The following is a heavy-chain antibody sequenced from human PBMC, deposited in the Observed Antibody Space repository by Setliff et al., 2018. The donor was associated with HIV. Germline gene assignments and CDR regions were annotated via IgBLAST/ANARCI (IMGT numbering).Heavy chain of an antibody. CDR2: INPSGGST. J-gene: IGHJ6*03. Sequence: ASVKVSCKASGYTFTSYYMHWVRQAPGQGLEWMGIINPSGGSTSYAQKFQGRVTMTRDTSTSTVYMELSSLRSGDTAVYYCACTYYYGSGSPGSYYYYMDVWGKGTTVTVSS. V-gene: IGHV1-46*01. CDR1: GYTFTSYY. D-gene: IGHD3-10*01. CDR3: ACTYYYGSGSPGSYYYYMDV.